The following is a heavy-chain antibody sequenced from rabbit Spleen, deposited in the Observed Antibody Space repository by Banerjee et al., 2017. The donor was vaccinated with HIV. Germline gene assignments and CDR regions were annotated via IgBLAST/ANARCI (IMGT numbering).Heavy chain of an antibody. CDR2: IYTGSGYSP. D-gene: IGHD7-1*01. J-gene: IGHJ6*01. CDR1: GFSFSSNDY. CDR3: ARDTGTSFSSYGMDL. Sequence: QSLEESGGGLVQPEGSLTLTCKASGFSFSSNDYMCWVRQAPGKGLEWIACIYTGSGYSPFYASWAKGRFTGSKTSSTTVTLQMTSLTVADTATYFCARDTGTSFSSYGMDLWGQGTLVTVS. V-gene: IGHV1S40*01.